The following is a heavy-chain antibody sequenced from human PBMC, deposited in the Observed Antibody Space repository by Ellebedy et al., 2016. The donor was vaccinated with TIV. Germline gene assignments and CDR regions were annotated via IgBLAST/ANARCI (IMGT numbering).Heavy chain of an antibody. Sequence: AASVKVSCKASGYTFTGYYIHWVRQAPGQGLEWMGWINPKNGCTNYAQKFQGRVTMTRDTSISTAYMELSWLRSDDTAVYYCARDGACGGDCYGDNYWGQGSLVTVSS. V-gene: IGHV1-2*02. CDR1: GYTFTGYY. J-gene: IGHJ4*02. CDR2: INPKNGCT. CDR3: ARDGACGGDCYGDNY. D-gene: IGHD2-21*02.